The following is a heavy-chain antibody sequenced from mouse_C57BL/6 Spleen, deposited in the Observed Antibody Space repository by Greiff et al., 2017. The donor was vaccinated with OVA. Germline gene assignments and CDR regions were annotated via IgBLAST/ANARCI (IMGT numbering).Heavy chain of an antibody. CDR1: GYTFTSYW. D-gene: IGHD1-1*01. J-gene: IGHJ2*01. CDR3: ARWTLRYGSSYVGYFDY. CDR2: IYPSDSET. V-gene: IGHV1-61*01. Sequence: VQLQQPGAELVRPGSSVKLSCKASGYTFTSYWMDWVKQRPGQGLEWIGNIYPSDSETHYNQKFKDKATLTVDKSSSTAYMQLSSLTSEDSAVYYCARWTLRYGSSYVGYFDYWGQGTTLTVSS.